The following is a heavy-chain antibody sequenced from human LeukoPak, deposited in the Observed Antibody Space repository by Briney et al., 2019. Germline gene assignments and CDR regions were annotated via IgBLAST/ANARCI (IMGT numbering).Heavy chain of an antibody. CDR3: AGQNYYDSSGLDY. D-gene: IGHD3-22*01. CDR1: GGSFSGYY. J-gene: IGHJ4*02. Sequence: SETLSLTCAVYGGSFSGYYWSWIRQPPGKGLEWIGEINHSGSTNYNPSLKSRVTISVDTSKNQFSLKLSSVTAADTAVYYCAGQNYYDSSGLDYWGQGTLVTVSS. CDR2: INHSGST. V-gene: IGHV4-34*01.